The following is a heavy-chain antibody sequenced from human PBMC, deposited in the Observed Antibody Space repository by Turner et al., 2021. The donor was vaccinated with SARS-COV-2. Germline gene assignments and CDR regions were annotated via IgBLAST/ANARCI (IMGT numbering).Heavy chain of an antibody. Sequence: QVQLVESGGGVVQPGRSLRLSCAASGFTFSSYGMHWVRHAPGKGLEWVAVISYDGSNKYYADSVKGRFTISRDNSKNTLYLQMNSLRAEDTAVYYCAKVSPNRGLRPYYYYYGMDVWGQGTTVTVSS. CDR1: GFTFSSYG. D-gene: IGHD5-12*01. CDR2: ISYDGSNK. J-gene: IGHJ6*02. V-gene: IGHV3-30*18. CDR3: AKVSPNRGLRPYYYYYGMDV.